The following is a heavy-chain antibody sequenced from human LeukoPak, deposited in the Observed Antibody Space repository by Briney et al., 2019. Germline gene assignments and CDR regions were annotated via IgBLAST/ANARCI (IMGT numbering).Heavy chain of an antibody. J-gene: IGHJ6*02. CDR1: AFTFSSYA. Sequence: GGSLRLSCAASAFTFSSYAMHWVRQAPGKGLEWVAVISYDGSNKYYADSVKGRFTISRDNSKNTLYLQMNSLRAEDTAVYYCARDRGVYYYYGMDVWGQGTTVTVSS. CDR2: ISYDGSNK. CDR3: ARDRGVYYYYGMDV. D-gene: IGHD3-10*01. V-gene: IGHV3-30-3*01.